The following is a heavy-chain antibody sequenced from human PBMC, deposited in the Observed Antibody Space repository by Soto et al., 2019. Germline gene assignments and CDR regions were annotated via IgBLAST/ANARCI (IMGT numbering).Heavy chain of an antibody. CDR3: AKEGVVRGVIYYYYYYYMDV. J-gene: IGHJ6*03. CDR1: GFTFDDYA. CDR2: ISWNSGSI. D-gene: IGHD3-10*01. Sequence: GGSLRLSCAASGFTFDDYAMHWVRQAPGKGLEWVSGISWNSGSIGYADSVKGRFTISRDNAKNSLYLQMNSLRAEDTALYYCAKEGVVRGVIYYYYYYYMDVWGKGTTVTVSS. V-gene: IGHV3-9*01.